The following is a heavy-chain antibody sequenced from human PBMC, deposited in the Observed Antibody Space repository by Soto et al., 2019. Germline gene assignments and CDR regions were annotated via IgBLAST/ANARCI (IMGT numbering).Heavy chain of an antibody. D-gene: IGHD3-10*01. CDR3: ARVAMVRGVPWYHYGMEV. CDR2: IYYSGST. Sequence: SETLSLTCTVSGGSISSGGYYWSWIRQHPGKGLEWIGYIYYSGSTYYNPSLKSRVTISVDTSKNQFSLKLSSVTAADTAVYYCARVAMVRGVPWYHYGMEVWGQGTTVTVSS. CDR1: GGSISSGGYY. V-gene: IGHV4-31*03. J-gene: IGHJ6*02.